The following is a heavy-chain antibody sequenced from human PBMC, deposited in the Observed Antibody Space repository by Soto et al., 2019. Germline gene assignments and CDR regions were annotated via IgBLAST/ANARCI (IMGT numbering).Heavy chain of an antibody. D-gene: IGHD5-18*01. J-gene: IGHJ4*02. CDR3: RTWIKLWSSDF. CDR1: GFTFSNAL. V-gene: IGHV3-15*07. Sequence: PGGSLRLSCAASGFTFSNALMNWVRQAPGKGLEWVGRIKTKTDGETTDYAAPVKGRFTISRDDSKNTLYLEMDSLKTEDSAVYYCRTWIKLWSSDFWGQGTLVTVSS. CDR2: IKTKTDGETT.